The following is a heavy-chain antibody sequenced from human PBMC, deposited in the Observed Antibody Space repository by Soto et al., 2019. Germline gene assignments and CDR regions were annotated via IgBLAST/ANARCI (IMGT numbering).Heavy chain of an antibody. CDR1: GFTFSGYS. D-gene: IGHD6-19*01. CDR3: AREGRAVAGEFDY. V-gene: IGHV3-21*01. Sequence: GGSLRLSCAASGFTFSGYSMNWVRQAPGKGLEWVSSISSSSSYIYYADSVKGRFTISRDNAKNSLYLQMNSLRAEDTAVYYCAREGRAVAGEFDYWGQGTLVTVSS. J-gene: IGHJ4*02. CDR2: ISSSSSYI.